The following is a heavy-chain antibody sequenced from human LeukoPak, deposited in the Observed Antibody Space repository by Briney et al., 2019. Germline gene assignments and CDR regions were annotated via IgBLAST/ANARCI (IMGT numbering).Heavy chain of an antibody. CDR1: GFTFSSYW. CDR2: INSDGSST. CDR3: AKSDCSYISCYVLDY. D-gene: IGHD2-2*01. V-gene: IGHV3-74*01. Sequence: GGSLRLSCAASGFTFSSYWMHWVRQAPGKGLVWVSRINSDGSSTDYADSVKGRFTISRDNAKNTLYLQMNSLRAEDTAVYYCAKSDCSYISCYVLDYWGQGTQVTVSS. J-gene: IGHJ4*02.